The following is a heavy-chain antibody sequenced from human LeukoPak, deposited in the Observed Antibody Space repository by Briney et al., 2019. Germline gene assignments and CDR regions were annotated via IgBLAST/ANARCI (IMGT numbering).Heavy chain of an antibody. CDR1: GYTITSYY. J-gene: IGHJ4*02. Sequence: ASVKVSCKASGYTITSYYMHWVRQAPGQGLEWMGIINPSGGSTSYAQKFQGRVTMTRDTSTSTVYMELSSLRSEDTAVYYCARGLHMVRGVITPYFDYWGQGTLVTVSS. CDR3: ARGLHMVRGVITPYFDY. CDR2: INPSGGST. V-gene: IGHV1-46*01. D-gene: IGHD3-10*01.